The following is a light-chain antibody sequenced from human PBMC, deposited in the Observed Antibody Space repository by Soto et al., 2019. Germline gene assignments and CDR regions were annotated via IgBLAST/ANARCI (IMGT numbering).Light chain of an antibody. CDR3: VLYMCSGISV. V-gene: IGLV8-61*01. CDR1: SGSVSTSYY. Sequence: QTVVTQEPSFSVSPGRTVTLTCGLSSGSVSTSYYPSWYQQTPCQAPRTLIYSTNTRSSGVPDRFSGSILGNKAALTITGAQADDESDYYCVLYMCSGISVFGGGTKLTVL. CDR2: STN. J-gene: IGLJ3*02.